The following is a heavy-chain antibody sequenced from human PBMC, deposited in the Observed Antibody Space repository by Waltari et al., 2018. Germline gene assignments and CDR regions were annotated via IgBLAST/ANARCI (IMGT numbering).Heavy chain of an antibody. J-gene: IGHJ4*02. Sequence: EVQLLESGGGLVQPGGSLRLSCAASGFTFSSYAISWVRQAPGKGRGWVSAISGSGGSTYYADSVKGRFTISRDNSKNTLYLQMNSLRAEDTAVYYCARRGYCSGGSCFRGLGSFDYWGRGTLVTVSS. CDR2: ISGSGGST. V-gene: IGHV3-23*01. CDR1: GFTFSSYA. CDR3: ARRGYCSGGSCFRGLGSFDY. D-gene: IGHD2-15*01.